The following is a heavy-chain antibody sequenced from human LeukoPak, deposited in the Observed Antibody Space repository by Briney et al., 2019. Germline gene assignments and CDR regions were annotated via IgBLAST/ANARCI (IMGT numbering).Heavy chain of an antibody. D-gene: IGHD2-15*01. V-gene: IGHV3-33*01. CDR3: ARGMCSSVDH. CDR2: IWYDGSNK. Sequence: ESGGSLRLSCAASGFTFSSYGMHWVRQAPGKGLEWVAVIWYDGSNKCYADSVKGRFTISRDNSKNTLYLQMNSLTSDDTAVYYCARGMCSSVDHWGQGTPVTVSS. CDR1: GFTFSSYG. J-gene: IGHJ4*02.